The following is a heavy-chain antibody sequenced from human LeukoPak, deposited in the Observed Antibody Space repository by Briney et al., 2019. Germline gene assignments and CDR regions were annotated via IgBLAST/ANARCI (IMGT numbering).Heavy chain of an antibody. CDR2: IWYDGSNK. CDR1: GFTFSSYG. D-gene: IGHD6-19*01. V-gene: IGHV3-33*01. Sequence: QPGRSLRLSCAASGFTFSSYGMHWVRQAPGKGLEWVAVIWYDGSNKYYADSVKGRFTISRDNSKNTLYLQMNSLRAEDTAVYYCARDGSPIAVAGEDYWGQGTLVTVSS. J-gene: IGHJ4*02. CDR3: ARDGSPIAVAGEDY.